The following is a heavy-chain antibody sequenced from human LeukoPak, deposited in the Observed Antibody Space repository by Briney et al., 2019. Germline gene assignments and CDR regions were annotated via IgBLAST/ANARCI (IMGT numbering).Heavy chain of an antibody. V-gene: IGHV3-66*03. CDR1: GVTVSNNY. D-gene: IGHD1-26*01. CDR2: MYSTGIT. Sequence: GGSLRLSCAASGVTVSNNYISWVRQAPGKGLEWVSVMYSTGITQYGDSVRGRFTTSRDNPKNTVYLQMNSLKPEDTAVYYCARDPGGGPTHGYWGQGTLVTVSS. CDR3: ARDPGGGPTHGY. J-gene: IGHJ4*02.